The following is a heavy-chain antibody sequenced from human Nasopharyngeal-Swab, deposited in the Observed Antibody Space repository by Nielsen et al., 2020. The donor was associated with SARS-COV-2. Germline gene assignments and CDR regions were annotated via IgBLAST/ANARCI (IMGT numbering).Heavy chain of an antibody. V-gene: IGHV3-21*01. CDR2: ISSSSSSYT. D-gene: IGHD6-19*01. Sequence: GESLKISFAASGFTSSSYSINWAPQPPGKGLEWVSPISSSSSSYTYHADSVKGRFTISRDNAKNSLYLQMNSLSAEETAVYYCARDVSSGWFGYGMDVWGQGTTVTVSS. CDR3: ARDVSSGWFGYGMDV. CDR1: GFTSSSYS. J-gene: IGHJ6*02.